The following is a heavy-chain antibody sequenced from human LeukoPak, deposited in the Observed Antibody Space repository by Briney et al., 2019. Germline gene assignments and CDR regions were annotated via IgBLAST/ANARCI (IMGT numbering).Heavy chain of an antibody. CDR3: ARGRGGTIIRGYLDS. CDR2: VNTNSGGT. Sequence: ASVKVSCKASGYTFTNFDIMWVRQATGQGLEWIGWVNTNSGGTGYAQKFQGRASMTRDTSIGTAYMELSSLRSEDTAIYYCARGRGGTIIRGYLDSWGQGTLVSVSS. J-gene: IGHJ4*02. D-gene: IGHD3-10*01. CDR1: GYTFTNFD. V-gene: IGHV1-8*01.